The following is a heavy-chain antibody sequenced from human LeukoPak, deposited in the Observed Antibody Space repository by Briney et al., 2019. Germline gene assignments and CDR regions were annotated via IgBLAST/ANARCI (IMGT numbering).Heavy chain of an antibody. J-gene: IGHJ4*02. Sequence: SETLSLTCSVFGGSIISSSYYWGWIRQPPGKGLEWIGSIYYSGSSYYNPSLKSRVTISVDTSKNQFSLKLTSVTAADTAVYYCARRGRTSTTCYAGSYYFDYWGQGTLVTVSS. CDR1: GGSIISSSYY. D-gene: IGHD2-2*01. V-gene: IGHV4-39*01. CDR3: ARRGRTSTTCYAGSYYFDY. CDR2: IYYSGSS.